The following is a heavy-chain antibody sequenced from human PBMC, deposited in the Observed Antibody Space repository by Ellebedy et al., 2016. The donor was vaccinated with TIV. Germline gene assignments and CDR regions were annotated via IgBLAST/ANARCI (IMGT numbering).Heavy chain of an antibody. V-gene: IGHV3-23*01. CDR3: AKGSSSGFNYDRVGSKY. Sequence: GESLKISCAASGFTFSSFAMHWVRQAPGKGLEWLSVIGAGGDSTNHAESVKGRFTIARDNSKNTLYLQMDRLRAEDTAVYYCAKGSSSGFNYDRVGSKYWGQGTLVTVSS. J-gene: IGHJ4*02. D-gene: IGHD3-22*01. CDR1: GFTFSSFA. CDR2: IGAGGDST.